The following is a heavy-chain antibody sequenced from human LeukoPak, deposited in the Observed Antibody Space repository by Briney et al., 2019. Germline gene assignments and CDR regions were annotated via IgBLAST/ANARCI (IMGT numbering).Heavy chain of an antibody. CDR1: GFTFSSYA. D-gene: IGHD3-10*01. V-gene: IGHV3-23*01. CDR3: AKDLDHGIPMVREMFQH. Sequence: GGSLRLSCAASGFTFSSYAMSWVRQAPGKGLEWVSAISGSGGSTYYADSVKGRFTISRDNSKNTLYLQMNSLRAEDTAVYYCAKDLDHGIPMVREMFQHWGQGTLVTVSS. J-gene: IGHJ1*01. CDR2: ISGSGGST.